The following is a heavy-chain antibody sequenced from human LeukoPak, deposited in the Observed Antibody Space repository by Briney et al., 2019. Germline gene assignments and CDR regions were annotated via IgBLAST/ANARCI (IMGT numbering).Heavy chain of an antibody. D-gene: IGHD4-11*01. J-gene: IGHJ6*03. CDR3: ARGRNAPPCDYCYYMDV. Sequence: SGTLCLTCTVSGGSISVYYWSWIRQPPGKGLEWIGYIYYSRSTNYNPSLKIRVTISVDTSKNQFSLKLSSVTAADTAVYYCARGRNAPPCDYCYYMDVWGKGTTLTVSS. CDR2: IYYSRST. CDR1: GGSISVYY. V-gene: IGHV4-59*01.